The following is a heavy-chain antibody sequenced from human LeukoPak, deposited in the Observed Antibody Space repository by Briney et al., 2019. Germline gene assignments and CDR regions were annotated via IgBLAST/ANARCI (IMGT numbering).Heavy chain of an antibody. CDR2: IIPILGIA. CDR3: AEGTADTAPDY. J-gene: IGHJ4*02. CDR1: GGTFSSYA. D-gene: IGHD5-18*01. V-gene: IGHV1-69*10. Sequence: VASVKVSCKASGGTFSSYAISWVRQAPGQGLEWMGGIIPILGIANYAQKFQGRVTITADKSTSTAYMELSSLRSEDTAVYYCAEGTADTAPDYWGQGTLVTVSS.